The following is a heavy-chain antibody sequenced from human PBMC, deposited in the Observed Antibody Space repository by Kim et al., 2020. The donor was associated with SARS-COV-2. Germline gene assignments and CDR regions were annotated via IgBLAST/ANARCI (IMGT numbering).Heavy chain of an antibody. V-gene: IGHV1-3*01. D-gene: IGHD2-2*01. CDR2: INAGNGNT. CDR3: AREGSSSTSSTPSA. J-gene: IGHJ3*01. Sequence: ASVKVSCKASGYTFTSYAMHWVRQAPGQRLEWMGWINAGNGNTKYSQKFQGRVTITRDTSASTAYMELSSLRSEDTAVYYCAREGSSSTSSTPSAWGQGTMVTVSS. CDR1: GYTFTSYA.